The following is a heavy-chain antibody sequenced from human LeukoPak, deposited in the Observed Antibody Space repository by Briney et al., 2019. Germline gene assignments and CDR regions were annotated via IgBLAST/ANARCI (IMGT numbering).Heavy chain of an antibody. Sequence: GESLKISCQGSGYNFTNYWITWVRQVPGKGLEWMAIFYPHDSQTRYSPSFQGQVTISADRSTSTAYLHWSSLKASDSAMYYCARQKGSGGSYDYNWFDPWGQGTLVTVSS. CDR1: GYNFTNYW. CDR3: ARQKGSGGSYDYNWFDP. J-gene: IGHJ5*02. CDR2: FYPHDSQT. D-gene: IGHD1-26*01. V-gene: IGHV5-51*01.